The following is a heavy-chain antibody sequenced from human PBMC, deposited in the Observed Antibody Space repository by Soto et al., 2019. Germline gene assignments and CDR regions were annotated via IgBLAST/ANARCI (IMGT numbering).Heavy chain of an antibody. V-gene: IGHV3-23*01. CDR3: AKDSAGPHWDY. D-gene: IGHD1-1*01. CDR1: GFILRNYA. CDR2: ISGSGDST. Sequence: GGSLGLSCAASGFILRNYAMSWVRQAPGKGLEWVSTISGSGDSTFYADSLKGRYTISRDNTRNTLYLQINSLRAEDTAVYYCAKDSAGPHWDYWGPGIPVTVSX. J-gene: IGHJ4*01.